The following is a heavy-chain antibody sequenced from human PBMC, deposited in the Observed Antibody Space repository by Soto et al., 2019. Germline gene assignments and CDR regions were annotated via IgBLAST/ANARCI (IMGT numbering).Heavy chain of an antibody. CDR2: INHGGST. V-gene: IGHV4-34*01. D-gene: IGHD3-9*01. J-gene: IGHJ6*02. CDR1: GRSFSSYY. Sequence: SETLSLTCAVYGRSFSSYYWSWTCRPPGKRKDRTGEINHGGSTNYNQPLKRRATISVDTSKNQFSLKLSSVTAADTAVYYCARGRHILTGYYKGNYYYYGMDVWGQGTTVTVSS. CDR3: ARGRHILTGYYKGNYYYYGMDV.